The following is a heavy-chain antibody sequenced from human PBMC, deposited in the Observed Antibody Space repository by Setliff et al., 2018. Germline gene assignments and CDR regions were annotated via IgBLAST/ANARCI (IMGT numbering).Heavy chain of an antibody. V-gene: IGHV4-61*09. CDR3: AREHGYSYGQTYYYYGMDV. D-gene: IGHD5-18*01. CDR1: GGSISSGSYY. J-gene: IGHJ6*02. Sequence: PSETLSLTCTVSGGSISSGSYYWSWIRQPAGRGLEWIGHIYTSGSTNYNPSLKSRVTISVDTSKNQFSLKLSSVTAADTAVYYCAREHGYSYGQTYYYYGMDVWGQGTTVTVSS. CDR2: IYTSGST.